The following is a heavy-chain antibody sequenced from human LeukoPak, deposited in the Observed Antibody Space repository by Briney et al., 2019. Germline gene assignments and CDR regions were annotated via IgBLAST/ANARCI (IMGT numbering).Heavy chain of an antibody. D-gene: IGHD3-16*02. Sequence: KPSETLSLTCTVSGGSTSTYYWSWIRQPPGKGLEWIGYIYDNGYTHYNPSLKSRVSISLDTSKSQFSLNLSSVTAADTAVYYCARRAFGGVIAANWFDPWGQGTLVTVSS. V-gene: IGHV4-59*08. CDR2: IYDNGYT. CDR3: ARRAFGGVIAANWFDP. CDR1: GGSTSTYY. J-gene: IGHJ5*02.